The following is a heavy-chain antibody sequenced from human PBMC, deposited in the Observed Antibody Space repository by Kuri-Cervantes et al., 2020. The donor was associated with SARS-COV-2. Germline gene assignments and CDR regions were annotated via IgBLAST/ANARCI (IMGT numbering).Heavy chain of an antibody. D-gene: IGHD6-13*01. V-gene: IGHV3-30-3*01. Sequence: SCAASGFTFSSYAMHWVRQAPGKGLEWVAVISYDGSNKYYADSVKGRFTISRDNSKNTLYLQMNSLRAEDTAVYYCAREISQSIAAAGTPLDYWGQGTLVTVSS. CDR3: AREISQSIAAAGTPLDY. CDR1: GFTFSSYA. CDR2: ISYDGSNK. J-gene: IGHJ4*02.